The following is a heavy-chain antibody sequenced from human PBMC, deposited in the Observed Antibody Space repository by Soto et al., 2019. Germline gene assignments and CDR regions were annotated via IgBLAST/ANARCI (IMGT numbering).Heavy chain of an antibody. Sequence: PGGSLRLSCAASGFTFSSYDMSWARQAPGKGLEWVSTISGSGGSTYYADSVKGRFTISRDNSRDTLYLQMNSLRAEDTAVYYCAKDQSSGWYYFDYWGHGTLVTVSS. CDR2: ISGSGGST. V-gene: IGHV3-23*01. D-gene: IGHD6-19*01. J-gene: IGHJ4*01. CDR1: GFTFSSYD. CDR3: AKDQSSGWYYFDY.